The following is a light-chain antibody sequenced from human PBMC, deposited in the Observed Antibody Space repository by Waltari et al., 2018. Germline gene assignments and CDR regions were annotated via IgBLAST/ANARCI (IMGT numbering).Light chain of an antibody. V-gene: IGLV4-69*01. J-gene: IGLJ2*01. CDR3: QTWGTGTVV. CDR1: SGHSTYT. CDR2: VNSDGTH. Sequence: QLVLTQSPSASASLGASVKLTCTLSSGHSTYTLAWHPQQPEKGPRYLMRVNSDGTHSKGDGIPDRFSGSTSGGERHLTTSSLQSEDEADYYCQTWGTGTVVFGGGTKLTVL.